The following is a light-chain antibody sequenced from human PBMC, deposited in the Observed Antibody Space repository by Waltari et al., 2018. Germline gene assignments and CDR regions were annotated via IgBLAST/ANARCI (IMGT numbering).Light chain of an antibody. CDR1: QDISSW. J-gene: IGKJ5*01. CDR2: AVS. Sequence: DIQMPQSPSSVSASVGDRVTITCRASQDISSWLAWYQQKPGQAPRLLIYAVSILHSGVPSRFSGSGSGTDFTLTITSLQPEDFAIYYCQLGDGFHPITFGQGTRLE. CDR3: QLGDGFHPIT. V-gene: IGKV1-12*01.